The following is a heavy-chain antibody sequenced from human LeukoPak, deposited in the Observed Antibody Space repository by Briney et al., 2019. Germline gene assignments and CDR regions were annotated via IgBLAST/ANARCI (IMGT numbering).Heavy chain of an antibody. V-gene: IGHV4-59*11. D-gene: IGHD2-2*01. CDR3: ARARLRYCSSTSCYDMDV. CDR2: ISYIGST. Sequence: SETLSLTCAVSDDSFSSHYWTWIRQPPGKGLEWIGYISYIGSTNYNPSLKSRVTISIDTSKNQFSLKLTSVTAADTAVYYCARARLRYCSSTSCYDMDVWGKGTTVTVSS. CDR1: DDSFSSHY. J-gene: IGHJ6*03.